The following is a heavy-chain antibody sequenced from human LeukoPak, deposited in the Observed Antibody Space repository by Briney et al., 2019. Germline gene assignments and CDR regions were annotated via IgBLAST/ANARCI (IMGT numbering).Heavy chain of an antibody. V-gene: IGHV1-46*01. CDR1: GYTFTSYY. J-gene: IGHJ4*02. Sequence: ASVKVSCKASGYTFTSYYMHWVRQAPGQGLEWMGIINPSGGSTSYAQRFQGRVTMTRDMSTSTVYMELSSLRSEDTAVYYCARVLEGELLLDYWGQGTLSPSPQ. CDR2: INPSGGST. CDR3: ARVLEGELLLDY. D-gene: IGHD1-26*01.